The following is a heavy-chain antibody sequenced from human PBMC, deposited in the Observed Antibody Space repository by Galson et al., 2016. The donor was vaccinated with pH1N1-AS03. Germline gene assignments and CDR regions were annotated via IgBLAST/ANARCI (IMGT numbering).Heavy chain of an antibody. V-gene: IGHV3-7*03. CDR1: GFTFKSYW. J-gene: IGHJ4*02. CDR2: INQDENEK. CDR3: AREPWGSTQGEY. Sequence: SLRLSCAASGFTFKSYWMSWVRQAPGKGLEWVANINQDENEKYCVDSVKGRFTISRDNSKNTVYLQMISLRVEDTAVYYCAREPWGSTQGEYWGQGTLVAVSS. D-gene: IGHD3-16*01.